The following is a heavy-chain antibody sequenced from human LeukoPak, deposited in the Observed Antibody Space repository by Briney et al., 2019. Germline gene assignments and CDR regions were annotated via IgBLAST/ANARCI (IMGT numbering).Heavy chain of an antibody. D-gene: IGHD2-15*01. Sequence: GGSLRLSCAASGFTVSSNYMSWVRQAPGKGLEWVSVIYSGGSTYYADSVKGRFTISRDNSKNTLYLQMNSLRAEDTAVYYCAKAGRYCSGGSCLQTDYWGQGTLVTVSS. CDR2: IYSGGST. V-gene: IGHV3-53*01. CDR3: AKAGRYCSGGSCLQTDY. J-gene: IGHJ4*02. CDR1: GFTVSSNY.